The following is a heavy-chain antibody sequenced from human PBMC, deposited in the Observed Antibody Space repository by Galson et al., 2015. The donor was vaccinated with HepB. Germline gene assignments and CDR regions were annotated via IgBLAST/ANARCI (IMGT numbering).Heavy chain of an antibody. V-gene: IGHV3-64D*06. J-gene: IGHJ6*02. CDR1: GFTFSSYA. Sequence: SLRLSCAASGFTFSSYAIHWVRQAPGKGLEYVSAISNNGGSTYYADSVKGRFTISRDNSKNTLYLQMSNLRAEDTAVYYCVKGRDYYYYYGMDVWGQGTTVTVSS. CDR2: ISNNGGST. CDR3: VKGRDYYYYYGMDV.